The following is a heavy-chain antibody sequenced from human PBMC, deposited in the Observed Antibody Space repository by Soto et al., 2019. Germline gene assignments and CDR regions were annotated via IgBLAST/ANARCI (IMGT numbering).Heavy chain of an antibody. J-gene: IGHJ4*02. Sequence: PSETLSLTCTVSGGSISSSSYYWGWIRQPPGKGLEWIGTISYSGITYYNPSLKNRVTISVDTSNNQFSLKLSSVAAAEPDANTGASLYGDYVSYWGKETLVTVSP. D-gene: IGHD4-17*01. CDR3: ASLYGDYVSY. V-gene: IGHV4-39*03. CDR2: ISYSGIT. CDR1: GGSISSSSYY.